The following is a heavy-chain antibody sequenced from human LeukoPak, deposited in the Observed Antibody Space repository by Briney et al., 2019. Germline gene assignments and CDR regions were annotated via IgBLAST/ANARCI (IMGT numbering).Heavy chain of an antibody. CDR3: AARPGEVAVPYDY. D-gene: IGHD2-15*01. V-gene: IGHV3-23*01. Sequence: GGSLRLSCAASGFTFSTYAMTWVRQAPGKGLEWVSLISRGGDVTFYADSVKGRFTISRDSSKNTLYLQMHSLRAEDTAVYYCAARPGEVAVPYDYWGQGTLVTVSS. CDR1: GFTFSTYA. CDR2: ISRGGDVT. J-gene: IGHJ4*02.